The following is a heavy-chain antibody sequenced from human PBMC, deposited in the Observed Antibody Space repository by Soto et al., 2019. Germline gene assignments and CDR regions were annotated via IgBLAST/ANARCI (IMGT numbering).Heavy chain of an antibody. Sequence: SETLSLTCTVSGGSVSSGSYYWSWIGQPPGKGLEWIGYIYYSGSTNYNPSLKSRVTISVDTSKNQFSLKLSSVTAADTAVYYCARDYCGGDCYGLDPWGQGTLVTVSS. V-gene: IGHV4-61*01. J-gene: IGHJ5*02. CDR3: ARDYCGGDCYGLDP. CDR1: GGSVSSGSYY. D-gene: IGHD2-21*02. CDR2: IYYSGST.